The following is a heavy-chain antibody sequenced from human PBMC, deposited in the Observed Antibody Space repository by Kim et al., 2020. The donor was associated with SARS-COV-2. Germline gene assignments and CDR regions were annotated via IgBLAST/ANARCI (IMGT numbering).Heavy chain of an antibody. V-gene: IGHV1-18*01. CDR3: ARDHSSSWERYFDY. Sequence: AQKLQGRVTMTTDTSTSTAYMELRSLRSDDTAVYYCARDHSSSWERYFDYWGQGTLVTVSS. J-gene: IGHJ4*02. D-gene: IGHD6-13*01.